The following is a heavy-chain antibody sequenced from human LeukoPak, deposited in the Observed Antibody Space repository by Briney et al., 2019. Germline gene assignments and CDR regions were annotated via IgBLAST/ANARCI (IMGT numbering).Heavy chain of an antibody. CDR2: INPSGGST. CDR1: GYTFTSYY. V-gene: IGHV1-46*01. Sequence: ASVKVSYKASGYTFTSYYMHWVRQAPGQGLEWMGIINPSGGSTSYAQKFQGRVTMTRDTSTSTVYMELSSLRSEDTAVYYCARVRTGFGGLDIWGQGTMVTVSS. D-gene: IGHD2-15*01. CDR3: ARVRTGFGGLDI. J-gene: IGHJ3*02.